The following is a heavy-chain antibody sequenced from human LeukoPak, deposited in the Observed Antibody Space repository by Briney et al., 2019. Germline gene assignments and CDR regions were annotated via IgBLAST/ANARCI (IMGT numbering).Heavy chain of an antibody. V-gene: IGHV4-59*01. J-gene: IGHJ4*02. Sequence: PSETLSLTCTGSGGSISSYYWSWIRQPPGKGLEWVGYIYYSGSTNYNPSLKRRVTISVDSSKNQFSLKLSSVTAADTAVYYCARGLSMTTVVHRKSGFDYWGQGTLVTVSS. CDR3: ARGLSMTTVVHRKSGFDY. CDR1: GGSISSYY. CDR2: IYYSGST. D-gene: IGHD4-23*01.